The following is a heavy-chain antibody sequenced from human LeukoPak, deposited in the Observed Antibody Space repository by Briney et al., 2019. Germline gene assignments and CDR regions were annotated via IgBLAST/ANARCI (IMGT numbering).Heavy chain of an antibody. J-gene: IGHJ3*02. Sequence: SETLSLTCTVSGYSISSGYYWGWIRQPPGKGLEWIGSIYHSGSTYYNPSLKSRVTISVDTSKNQFSLKLSSVTAADTAVYYCARRGAMTTEGAFDIWGQGTMVTVSS. CDR1: GYSISSGYY. CDR2: IYHSGST. V-gene: IGHV4-38-2*02. D-gene: IGHD4-17*01. CDR3: ARRGAMTTEGAFDI.